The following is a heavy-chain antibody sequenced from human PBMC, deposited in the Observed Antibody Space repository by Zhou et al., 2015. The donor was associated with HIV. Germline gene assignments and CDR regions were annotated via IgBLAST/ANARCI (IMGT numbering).Heavy chain of an antibody. CDR1: GGTFSSYA. CDR3: ASKGYCSSTSCRIHPWNWFDP. D-gene: IGHD2-2*01. J-gene: IGHJ5*02. V-gene: IGHV1-69*06. Sequence: QVQLVQSGAEVKKPGSSVKVSCKASGGTFSSYAISWVRQAPGQGLEWMGGIIPIFGTANYAQKFQGRVTITADKSTSTAYMELSSLRSEDTAVYYCASKGYCSSTSCRIHPWNWFDPWGQGTLVTVSS. CDR2: IIPIFGTA.